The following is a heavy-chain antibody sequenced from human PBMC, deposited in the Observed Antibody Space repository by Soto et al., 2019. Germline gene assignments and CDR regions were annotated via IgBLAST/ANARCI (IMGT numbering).Heavy chain of an antibody. V-gene: IGHV3-23*01. CDR3: ARRGPGTYFDY. D-gene: IGHD6-13*01. Sequence: GSXRLSCAASGLTFSSYAKNWVRQAPGKGLECVSVISGSGGSTYYADSVKGRFTISRDNSKNTLYLQMNSLRADDTAVYYCARRGPGTYFDYWGQGTLVTVSS. CDR1: GLTFSSYA. CDR2: ISGSGGST. J-gene: IGHJ4*02.